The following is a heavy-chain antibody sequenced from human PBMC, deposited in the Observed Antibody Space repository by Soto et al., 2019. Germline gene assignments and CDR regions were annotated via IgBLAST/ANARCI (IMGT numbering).Heavy chain of an antibody. CDR1: GFTFSDYY. Sequence: EVQLVESGGGLVQPEGSLRLSCAASGFTFSDYYMDWVRQAPGKGLEWVGRVRNKVNSYTTEYAASVKGSFTVSRDDSRSSLYLQMNSLKTGDTAMYYCSRAGILTTPYYTDYWGLGTLVTVSS. CDR3: SRAGILTTPYYTDY. D-gene: IGHD2-21*01. J-gene: IGHJ4*02. CDR2: VRNKVNSYTT. V-gene: IGHV3-72*01.